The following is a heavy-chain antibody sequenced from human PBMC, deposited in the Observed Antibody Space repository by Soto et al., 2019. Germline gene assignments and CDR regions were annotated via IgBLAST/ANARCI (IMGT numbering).Heavy chain of an antibody. J-gene: IGHJ6*02. D-gene: IGHD3-16*02. CDR1: GYTFTNYW. V-gene: IGHV5-51*01. CDR3: AASIVYYGMDV. CDR2: IYPGDSNT. Sequence: WGALKIYCQGPGYTFTNYWIGWVRQMPGKGLEWMGIIYPGDSNTKYNPPFQGQVTIAADKSITTTYLQWSSLKAADTANYYSAASIVYYGMDVWGQGXTVTVYS.